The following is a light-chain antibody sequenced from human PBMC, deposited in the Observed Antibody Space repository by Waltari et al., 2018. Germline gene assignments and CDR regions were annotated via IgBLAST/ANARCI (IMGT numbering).Light chain of an antibody. CDR2: DDR. J-gene: IGLJ3*02. Sequence: SYVLPQPPSGSVAPAQTATTSGGVDNIVTERRQWHQQKPGKAPVLVVEDDRDRPSGTPERVSGSNSGNTATLTITGVEAGDEADYYCQVWDSTSDRWVFGGGTKLTVL. CDR1: NIVTER. V-gene: IGLV3-21*02. CDR3: QVWDSTSDRWV.